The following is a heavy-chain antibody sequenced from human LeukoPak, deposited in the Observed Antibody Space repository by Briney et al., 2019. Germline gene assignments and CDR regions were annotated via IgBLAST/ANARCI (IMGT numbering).Heavy chain of an antibody. J-gene: IGHJ4*02. CDR3: AKEKPKWLSAVDY. CDR1: GFTFSDSY. D-gene: IGHD3-22*01. V-gene: IGHV3-11*05. Sequence: GGSLRLSCAASGFTFSDSYMSWIRQAAGKGLEWISYISSTSSHTNYADSVKGRFTISRDNSKNTLYLQMNSLRAEDTAVYYCAKEKPKWLSAVDYWGQGTLVTVSS. CDR2: ISSTSSHT.